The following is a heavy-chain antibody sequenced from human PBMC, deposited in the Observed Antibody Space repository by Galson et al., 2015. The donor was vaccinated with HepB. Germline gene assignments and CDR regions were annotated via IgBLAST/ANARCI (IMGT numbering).Heavy chain of an antibody. J-gene: IGHJ4*02. D-gene: IGHD2-2*01. V-gene: IGHV3-48*02. CDR2: ISVSSSTI. Sequence: LRLSCAASGFTFSSYSMNWVRQAPGKGLQWVSYISVSSSTIYYAGSLKGRFTISRDNAKNSLYLQMNSLRDEDTAVYFCARGRYCTNTGCYGDFDYWGQGILVTVSS. CDR1: GFTFSSYS. CDR3: ARGRYCTNTGCYGDFDY.